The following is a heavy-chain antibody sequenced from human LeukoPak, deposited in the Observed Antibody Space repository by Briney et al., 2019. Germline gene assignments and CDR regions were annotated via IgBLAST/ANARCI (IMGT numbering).Heavy chain of an antibody. CDR1: EFTFRSHV. J-gene: IGHJ4*02. CDR3: ARDRAARHYFDY. D-gene: IGHD6-6*01. Sequence: GGSLRLSCAASEFTFRSHVMSWVRQAPGKGLEWVANIKQDGSEKYYVDSVKGRFTISRDNAKNSLYLQMNSLRAEDTAVYYCARDRAARHYFDYWGQGTLVTVSS. CDR2: IKQDGSEK. V-gene: IGHV3-7*01.